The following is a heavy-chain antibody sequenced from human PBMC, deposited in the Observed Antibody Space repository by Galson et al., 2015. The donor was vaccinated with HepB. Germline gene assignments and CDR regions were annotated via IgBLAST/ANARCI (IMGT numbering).Heavy chain of an antibody. D-gene: IGHD3-22*01. CDR2: FDPEDGET. V-gene: IGHV1-24*01. J-gene: IGHJ3*02. Sequence: SVKVSCKVSGYTLTELSMHWVRQAPGKGLEWMGGFDPEDGETIYAQKFQGRVTMTEDTSTDTAYMELSSLRSEDTAVYYCATGYYDSSGYYHDAFDIWDQGTMVTVSS. CDR1: GYTLTELS. CDR3: ATGYYDSSGYYHDAFDI.